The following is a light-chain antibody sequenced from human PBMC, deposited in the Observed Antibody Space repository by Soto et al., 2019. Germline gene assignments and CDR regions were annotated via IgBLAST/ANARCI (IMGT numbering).Light chain of an antibody. CDR2: EVT. J-gene: IGLJ2*01. CDR3: SSYTISSTVV. CDR1: SYDVGGYKY. Sequence: QAVLTQPASVSGSPGQSITISCTGTSYDVGGYKYVSWYQQHPGKAPKLMIYEVTNRPSGVSDRFSGSKSGNTASLTISGLQAEDEADYYCSSYTISSTVVFGGGTKVTVL. V-gene: IGLV2-14*01.